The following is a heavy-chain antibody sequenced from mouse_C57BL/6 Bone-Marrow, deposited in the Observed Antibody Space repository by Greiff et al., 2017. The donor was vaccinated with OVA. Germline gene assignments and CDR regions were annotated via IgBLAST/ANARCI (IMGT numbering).Heavy chain of an antibody. CDR1: GYTFTSYW. CDR2: IHPNSGST. V-gene: IGHV1-64*01. J-gene: IGHJ3*01. Sequence: VQLQQPGAELVKPGASVKLSCKASGYTFTSYWMHWVKQRPGQGLEWIGMIHPNSGSTNYNEKFKSKATLTVDKSSSTAYMQLSSLTSEDSAGYYCARSCGYPLADWGQGTLVTVSA. D-gene: IGHD2-2*01. CDR3: ARSCGYPLAD.